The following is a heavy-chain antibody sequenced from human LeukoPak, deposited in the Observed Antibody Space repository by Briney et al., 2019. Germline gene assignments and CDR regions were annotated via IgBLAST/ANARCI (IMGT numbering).Heavy chain of an antibody. CDR1: GGSISSTTCY. V-gene: IGHV4-39*01. Sequence: SETLSLTCTVSGGSISSTTCYWGWVRQPPGKGLEWIGSMYKNVITYYNPSLESRVTISVDMSKDQFSLKLDSVTAADTAVYYCVRRLASGDYHPLGWGQGTLVTVSS. CDR3: VRRLASGDYHPLG. J-gene: IGHJ4*02. CDR2: MYKNVIT. D-gene: IGHD1-26*01.